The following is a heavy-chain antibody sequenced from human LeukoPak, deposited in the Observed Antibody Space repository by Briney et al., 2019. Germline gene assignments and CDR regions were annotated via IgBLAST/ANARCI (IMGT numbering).Heavy chain of an antibody. CDR3: AKDGGTHFDH. CDR2: ISSSSSYI. D-gene: IGHD1-26*01. CDR1: GFTFSSYS. V-gene: IGHV3-21*01. Sequence: GGSLRLSCAASGFTFSSYSMNWVRQAPGKGLEWVSFISSSSSYIYYADSVKGRFTISRDNAKNSLYLQMNSLRAEDTAVYYCAKDGGTHFDHWGQGTLVTVSS. J-gene: IGHJ4*02.